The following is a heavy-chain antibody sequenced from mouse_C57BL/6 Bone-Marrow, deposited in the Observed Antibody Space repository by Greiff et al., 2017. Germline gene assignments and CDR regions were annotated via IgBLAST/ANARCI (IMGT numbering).Heavy chain of an antibody. J-gene: IGHJ1*03. CDR3: ARSIDYYGSWYFDV. Sequence: VQLQQPGAELVKPGASVKLSCKASGYTFTSYWMHWVKQRPGRGLEWIGRIDPNRGGTKYNEKFKSKATLTVDKPSSTAYMQLSSLTSEDSAVYDCARSIDYYGSWYFDVWGTGTTVTVSS. D-gene: IGHD1-1*01. CDR1: GYTFTSYW. V-gene: IGHV1-72*01. CDR2: IDPNRGGT.